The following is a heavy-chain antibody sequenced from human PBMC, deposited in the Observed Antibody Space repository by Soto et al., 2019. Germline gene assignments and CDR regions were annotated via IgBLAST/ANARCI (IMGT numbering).Heavy chain of an antibody. CDR1: GFTFSSYV. D-gene: IGHD3-3*01. CDR3: ARVFGVTYFDY. V-gene: IGHV3-33*01. CDR2: IWYDGSNK. J-gene: IGHJ4*02. Sequence: PGGSRRLSWPASGFTFSSYVMHWVRQAPGKGLEWVAVIWYDGSNKYYADSVKGRFTISRDNSKNTLYLQMNSLRAEDTAVYYCARVFGVTYFDYWGQGTLVTVS.